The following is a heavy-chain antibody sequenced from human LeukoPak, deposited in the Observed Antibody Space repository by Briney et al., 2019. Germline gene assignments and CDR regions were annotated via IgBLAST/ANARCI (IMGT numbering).Heavy chain of an antibody. V-gene: IGHV1-69*13. CDR1: GGTFSSYA. J-gene: IGHJ6*03. CDR2: IIPIFGTA. CDR3: AGDDADSSSSGKGFDYYYYMDV. D-gene: IGHD6-6*01. Sequence: SVKVSCKASGGTFSSYAISWVRQAPGQGLEWMGGIIPIFGTANYAQKFQGRVTITADESTSTAYMELSSLRSEDTAVYYCAGDDADSSSSGKGFDYYYYMDVWGKGTTVTVSS.